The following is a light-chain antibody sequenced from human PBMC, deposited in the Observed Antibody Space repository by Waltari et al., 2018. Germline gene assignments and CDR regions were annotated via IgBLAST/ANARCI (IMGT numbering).Light chain of an antibody. CDR1: QSVSSY. CDR3: QHRTYFPLT. Sequence: EIVLTQSPATLSLSPGERATLSCRASQSVSSYLAWYQQKPGQAPMLLIYDASNRATVFPAMFSVSVSWSYFSFTISSLYTEFFAVFYCQHRTYFPLTFVVGIKVE. CDR2: DAS. V-gene: IGKV3-11*01. J-gene: IGKJ4*01.